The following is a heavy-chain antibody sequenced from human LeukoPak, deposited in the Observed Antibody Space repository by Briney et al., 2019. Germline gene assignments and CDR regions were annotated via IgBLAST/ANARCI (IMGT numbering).Heavy chain of an antibody. V-gene: IGHV3-23*01. Sequence: GGSLILSCAASGFTFNSYAMSGVRQAPGKGLEWVSGISGSGGNTYYADSVKGRFTISRDNSRNTLYLQMNSLTAEDTALYYCAKSRGYSNTSPFDYWGQGTLVAVSS. D-gene: IGHD5-12*01. CDR2: ISGSGGNT. CDR3: AKSRGYSNTSPFDY. CDR1: GFTFNSYA. J-gene: IGHJ4*02.